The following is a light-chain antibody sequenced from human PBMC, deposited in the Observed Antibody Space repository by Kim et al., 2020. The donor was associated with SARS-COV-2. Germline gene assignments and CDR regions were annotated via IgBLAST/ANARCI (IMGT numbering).Light chain of an antibody. CDR3: NTRDSSGNRV. V-gene: IGLV3-19*01. Sequence: SSELTQDPAVSVALGQTVRITCQGDSLRSYYASWYQQKTGQAPVLVIYGKNNRPSGIPDRFSGSSSGNTASLTITGAQAEDEADYYCNTRDSSGNRVFGGGTKLTVL. CDR1: SLRSYY. J-gene: IGLJ2*01. CDR2: GKN.